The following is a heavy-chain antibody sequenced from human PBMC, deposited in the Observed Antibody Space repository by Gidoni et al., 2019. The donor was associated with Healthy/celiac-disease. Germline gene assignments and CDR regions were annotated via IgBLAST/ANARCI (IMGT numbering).Heavy chain of an antibody. V-gene: IGHV1-69*09. J-gene: IGHJ5*02. Sequence: QVQLVQSGAEVQQPGSSVKVSCKASGWTFSSYAISWVRQAPGQGLEWMGRIIPSLGIANYAQKFQGRVTITADKSTSTAYMELSSLRSEDTAVYYCARDPTNYDFWSGKTNWFDPWGQGTLVTVSS. CDR1: GWTFSSYA. CDR2: IIPSLGIA. CDR3: ARDPTNYDFWSGKTNWFDP. D-gene: IGHD3-3*01.